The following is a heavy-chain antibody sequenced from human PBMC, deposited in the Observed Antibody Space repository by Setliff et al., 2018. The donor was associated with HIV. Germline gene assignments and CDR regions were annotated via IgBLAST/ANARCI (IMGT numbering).Heavy chain of an antibody. V-gene: IGHV4-38-2*02. D-gene: IGHD3-22*01. CDR1: GYSISSGYY. CDR3: ARGRPFPYDSSGYGFNAFDI. Sequence: SETLSLTCNVSGYSISSGYYWGWIRQPPGKGLEWIGAMFHSGSSYLNPSLRSRVTISLDTSKNHVSLRLRSVTAADTAVYYCARGRPFPYDSSGYGFNAFDIWGQGTMVTVSS. J-gene: IGHJ3*02. CDR2: MFHSGSS.